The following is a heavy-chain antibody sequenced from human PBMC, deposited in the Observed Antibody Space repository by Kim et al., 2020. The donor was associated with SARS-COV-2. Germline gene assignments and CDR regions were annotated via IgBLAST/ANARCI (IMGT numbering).Heavy chain of an antibody. J-gene: IGHJ4*02. V-gene: IGHV4-39*01. Sequence: RRPPGRGLEWVDMIYSEWTYYYAPHRKRRVTIAVDTSESQFSRGRTSVTAADTAVYFCARLSALNDVFDFWGQGILVTVSS. D-gene: IGHD1-1*01. CDR2: IYSEWTY. CDR3: ARLSALNDVFDF.